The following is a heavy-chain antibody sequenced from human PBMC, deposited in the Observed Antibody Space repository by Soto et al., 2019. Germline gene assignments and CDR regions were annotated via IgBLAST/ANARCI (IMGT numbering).Heavy chain of an antibody. CDR2: ISAYNGKT. J-gene: IGHJ4*02. Sequence: QVPLVQSGTEAKKPGASVKVSCRTSGYTFMSHGISWLRQAPGQGLEWMAWISAYNGKTNYAQKFQGRVIMTTDTSTSTAYMELRSLSSDATAVYYCERDKLEMATIFAHWGQGTLVTVS. CDR3: ERDKLEMATIFAH. D-gene: IGHD3-10*01. V-gene: IGHV1-18*01. CDR1: GYTFMSHG.